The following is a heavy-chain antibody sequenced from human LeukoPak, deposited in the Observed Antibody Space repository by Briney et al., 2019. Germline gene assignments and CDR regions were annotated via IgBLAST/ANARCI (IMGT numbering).Heavy chain of an antibody. Sequence: GGSLRLSCSTSGFTFGDYAMTWVRQAPGKGLEWVGFIRSEIYGGTPEYAASVKGRFTITRDDSKGIAYLQMNSLKTEDTAVYYCTRDQAPYYWGQGTLVTVSS. CDR3: TRDQAPYY. CDR2: IRSEIYGGTP. V-gene: IGHV3-49*04. J-gene: IGHJ4*02. CDR1: GFTFGDYA.